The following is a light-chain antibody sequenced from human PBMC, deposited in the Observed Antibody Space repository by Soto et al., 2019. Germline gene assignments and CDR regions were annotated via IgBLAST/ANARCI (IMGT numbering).Light chain of an antibody. CDR3: QQYGSSPVT. CDR1: QSVSSSY. CDR2: GAS. V-gene: IGKV3-20*01. Sequence: IVFAQSPGTLSLSPGGRATVSCRCSQSVSSSYLAWYQQKPGQAPRLLIYGASSRATGIPDRFSGSGSGTDFTLTISRLEPEDFAVYYCQQYGSSPVTFGQGTKVDIK. J-gene: IGKJ1*01.